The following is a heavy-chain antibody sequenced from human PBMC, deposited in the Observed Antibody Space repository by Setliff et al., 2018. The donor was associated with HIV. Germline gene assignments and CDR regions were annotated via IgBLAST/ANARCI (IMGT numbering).Heavy chain of an antibody. CDR1: GYSFIRYW. D-gene: IGHD2-15*01. Sequence: GESLKISCKGSGYSFIRYWIGWVRQMPGKGLEWMGIIYPGESDARYSPSFQGQVTISADKSISTAYLQWSSLKASDTAIYYCARPRSSGSIDAFDIWGQGTMGT. CDR3: ARPRSSGSIDAFDI. V-gene: IGHV5-51*01. J-gene: IGHJ3*02. CDR2: IYPGESDA.